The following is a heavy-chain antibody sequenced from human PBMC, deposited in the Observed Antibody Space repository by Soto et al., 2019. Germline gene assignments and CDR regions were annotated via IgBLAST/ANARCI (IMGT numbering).Heavy chain of an antibody. CDR3: AADGMPQGPEVGATVYYYYGMDV. CDR2: IVVGSGNT. V-gene: IGHV1-58*01. CDR1: GFTFTSSA. J-gene: IGHJ6*02. Sequence: QMQLVQSGPEVKKPGTSVKVSCKASGFTFTSSAVQWVRQARGQRLEWIGWIVVGSGNTNYAQKFQESVTITRDMSTSTAYMELSSLRSEDTAVYYCAADGMPQGPEVGATVYYYYGMDVWGQGTTVTVSS. D-gene: IGHD1-26*01.